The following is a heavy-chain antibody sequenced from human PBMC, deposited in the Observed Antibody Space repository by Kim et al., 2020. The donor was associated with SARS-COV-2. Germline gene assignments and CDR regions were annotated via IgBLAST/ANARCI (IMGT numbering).Heavy chain of an antibody. Sequence: SVKVSCKASGGTFSSYAISWVRQAPGQGLEWMGGIIPIFGTANYAQKFQGRVTITADESTSTAYMELSSLRSEDTAVYYCARHYYYSSGSYYNLGDYWGQGTLVTVSS. D-gene: IGHD3-10*01. CDR2: IIPIFGTA. J-gene: IGHJ4*02. V-gene: IGHV1-69*13. CDR3: ARHYYYSSGSYYNLGDY. CDR1: GGTFSSYA.